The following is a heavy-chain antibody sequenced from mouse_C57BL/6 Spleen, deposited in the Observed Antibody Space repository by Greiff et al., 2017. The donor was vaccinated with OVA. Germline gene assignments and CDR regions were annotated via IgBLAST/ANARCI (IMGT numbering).Heavy chain of an antibody. Sequence: VQGVESGPGLVAPSQSLSITCTVSGFSFTSYGVHWVRQPPGKGLEWLVVIWSDGSTTYTSALKSRLSISKDNSKSQVFLKMNSLQTDDTAMYYCARHGDGTDWYFDVWGTGTTVTVSS. D-gene: IGHD4-1*01. CDR2: IWSDGST. V-gene: IGHV2-6-1*01. J-gene: IGHJ1*03. CDR1: GFSFTSYG. CDR3: ARHGDGTDWYFDV.